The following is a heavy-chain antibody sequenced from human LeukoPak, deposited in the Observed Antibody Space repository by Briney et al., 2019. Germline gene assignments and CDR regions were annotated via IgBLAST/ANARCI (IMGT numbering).Heavy chain of an antibody. V-gene: IGHV3-33*01. CDR3: ARADSSGKFDY. J-gene: IGHJ4*02. D-gene: IGHD3-22*01. Sequence: GGSLRLSCAASGFTFSSYGMHWVRQAPGKGLEWVAVIWYDGSNKYYADSVKGRFTISRDNSKNTLYLQMNSLRAEDTAVYYCARADSSGKFDYWGQGTLVTDSS. CDR2: IWYDGSNK. CDR1: GFTFSSYG.